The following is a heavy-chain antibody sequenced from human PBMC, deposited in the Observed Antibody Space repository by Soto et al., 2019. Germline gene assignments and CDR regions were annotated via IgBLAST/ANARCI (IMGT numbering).Heavy chain of an antibody. V-gene: IGHV4-31*03. D-gene: IGHD3-10*01. Sequence: QVQLQESGPGLVKPSQTLSLTCTVSGGSISSGGYYWSWIRQHPGKGLEWIGYISYSGSTYYNPSLKSRVTISVDTSKNQFSLKLSSVTAADTAVYYCARARFSITMVRGVPSPEYFQHWGQGTLVTVSS. CDR3: ARARFSITMVRGVPSPEYFQH. J-gene: IGHJ1*01. CDR1: GGSISSGGYY. CDR2: ISYSGST.